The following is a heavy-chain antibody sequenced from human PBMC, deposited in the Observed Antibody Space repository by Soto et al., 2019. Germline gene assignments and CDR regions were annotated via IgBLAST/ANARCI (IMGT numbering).Heavy chain of an antibody. J-gene: IGHJ4*02. V-gene: IGHV1-18*01. CDR3: ARSSPDYYDSSAFDY. CDR2: ISAYNGNT. CDR1: GYTFTSSG. D-gene: IGHD3-22*01. Sequence: ASVKVSCKASGYTFTSSGISWVRQAPGQGLEWMGWISAYNGNTNYAQKLQGRVTMTTDTSTSTAYMELRSLRSDDTAVYYCARSSPDYYDSSAFDYWGQGTLVTVSS.